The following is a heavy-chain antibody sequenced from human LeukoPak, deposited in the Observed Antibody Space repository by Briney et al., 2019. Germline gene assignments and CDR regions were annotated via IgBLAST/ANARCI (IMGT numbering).Heavy chain of an antibody. CDR2: ITSRGTYI. CDR3: ARVAQGATTENYYYYYMDV. CDR1: GFAFNSYT. V-gene: IGHV3-21*01. D-gene: IGHD4-11*01. Sequence: PGGSLRLSCAASGFAFNSYTIKSVRQAPGKGLEWVSAITSRGTYIYNADSVKGRFTISRDNAENSAYLQMSSLRAEDTAVYYCARVAQGATTENYYYYYMDVWGKGTTVTVS. J-gene: IGHJ6*03.